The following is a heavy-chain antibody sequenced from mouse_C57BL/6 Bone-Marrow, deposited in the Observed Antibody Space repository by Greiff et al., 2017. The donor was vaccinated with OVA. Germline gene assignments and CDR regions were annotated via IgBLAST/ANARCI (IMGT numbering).Heavy chain of an antibody. CDR3: ARGSFTTVVAYYYAMDY. CDR2: ISGGGGNT. D-gene: IGHD1-1*01. CDR1: GFTFSSYT. J-gene: IGHJ4*01. V-gene: IGHV5-9*01. Sequence: EVKLVESGGGLVKPGGSLKLSCAASGFTFSSYTMSWVRQTPEKRLEWVATISGGGGNTYYPDSVKGRFTISRDNAKNTLYLQMSSLRSEDTALYYCARGSFTTVVAYYYAMDYWGQGTSVTVSS.